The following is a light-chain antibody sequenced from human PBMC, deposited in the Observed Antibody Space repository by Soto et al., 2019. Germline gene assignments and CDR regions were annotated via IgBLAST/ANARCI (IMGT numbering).Light chain of an antibody. J-gene: IGKJ4*01. Sequence: DIVMTQSPDSLAASQGEGATVNCMSSQGVLYSSKNKNYLAWYQQKAGQHPXLLIYWASTRESGVPDRFSGSGSGTDFTLTISSLQAGDVAVYYCQQYYSTPPTFGGGTKVDI. V-gene: IGKV4-1*01. CDR3: QQYYSTPPT. CDR1: QGVLYSSKNKNY. CDR2: WAS.